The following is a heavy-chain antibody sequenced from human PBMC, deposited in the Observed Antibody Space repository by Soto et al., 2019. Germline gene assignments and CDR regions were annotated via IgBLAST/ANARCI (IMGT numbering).Heavy chain of an antibody. V-gene: IGHV3-15*01. CDR1: GFTFSNAW. Sequence: GGSLRLSCAASGFTFSNAWMSWVRQAPGKGLEWVGRIKSKTDGGTTDYAAPVKGRFTISRDDSKNTLYLQMNSLKTEDTAVYYYTMGVVVPAAPAYYFDYWGQGTLVTVSS. CDR3: TMGVVVPAAPAYYFDY. CDR2: IKSKTDGGTT. J-gene: IGHJ4*02. D-gene: IGHD2-2*01.